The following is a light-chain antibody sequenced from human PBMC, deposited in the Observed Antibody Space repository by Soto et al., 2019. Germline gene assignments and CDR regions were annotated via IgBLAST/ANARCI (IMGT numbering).Light chain of an antibody. J-gene: IGKJ4*01. Sequence: DIQMTQSPSSLSASVGDRVTITCWAIQSIGSYLNWYQQKPGRAPKLLIYAVSTLQSGVPSRFSGSGSGIDFTLTISSLQPEDFATYYCQERSTFGGGTRVEIK. CDR3: QERST. CDR1: QSIGSY. V-gene: IGKV1-39*01. CDR2: AVS.